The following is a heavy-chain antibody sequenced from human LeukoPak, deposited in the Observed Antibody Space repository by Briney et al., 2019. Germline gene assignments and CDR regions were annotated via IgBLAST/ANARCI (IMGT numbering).Heavy chain of an antibody. Sequence: PSETLSLTCAVYGGSFSGYYWSWIRQPPGKGLEWIGEINHSGSTNYNPSLKSRVTISVDTSKNQFSLKLSSVTAADTAVYYCARAGSYGSGDYWGQGTLVTVSS. CDR3: ARAGSYGSGDY. CDR1: GGSFSGYY. V-gene: IGHV4-34*01. D-gene: IGHD3-10*01. CDR2: INHSGST. J-gene: IGHJ4*02.